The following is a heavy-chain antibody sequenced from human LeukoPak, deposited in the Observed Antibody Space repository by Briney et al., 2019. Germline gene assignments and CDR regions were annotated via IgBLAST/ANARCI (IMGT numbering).Heavy chain of an antibody. CDR2: ISSSSSNI. J-gene: IGHJ4*02. CDR1: GFDFSTYS. D-gene: IGHD6-19*01. Sequence: GGSLRLSCAASGFDFSTYSIDWVRQAPGKGLEWVSYISSSSSNIYYADSVKGRFTISRDNAKNSLHLKMNSLRAADTDVYYCARVGRSGWTVDYWGQGTLVTVSS. CDR3: ARVGRSGWTVDY. V-gene: IGHV3-21*03.